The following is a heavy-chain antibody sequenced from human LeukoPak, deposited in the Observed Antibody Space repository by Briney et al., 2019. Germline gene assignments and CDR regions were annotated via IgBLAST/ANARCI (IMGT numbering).Heavy chain of an antibody. J-gene: IGHJ4*02. CDR2: IYTSGST. Sequence: PSETLSLTCAVYGGSFSGYYWSWIRQPPGKGLEWIGYIYTSGSTNYNPSLKSRVTISVDTSKNQFSLKLSSVTAADTAVYYCARSISPRLQSPFDYWGQGTLVTVSS. V-gene: IGHV4-4*09. CDR1: GGSFSGYY. CDR3: ARSISPRLQSPFDY. D-gene: IGHD5-24*01.